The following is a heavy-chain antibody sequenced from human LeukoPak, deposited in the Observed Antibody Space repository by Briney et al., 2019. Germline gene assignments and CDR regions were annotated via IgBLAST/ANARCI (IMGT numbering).Heavy chain of an antibody. CDR1: GFTFGDYA. J-gene: IGHJ4*02. V-gene: IGHV3-49*04. CDR3: TRVSSGYYYGDFDY. CDR2: IRSKAYGGTT. Sequence: GGSLRLSCTASGFTFGDYAMSWVRQAPGKGLEWVGFIRSKAYGGTTQYAASVKGRFTISRDDSKSIAYLQMNSLKTEDTAVYYCTRVSSGYYYGDFDYWGQGTLVNLSS. D-gene: IGHD3-22*01.